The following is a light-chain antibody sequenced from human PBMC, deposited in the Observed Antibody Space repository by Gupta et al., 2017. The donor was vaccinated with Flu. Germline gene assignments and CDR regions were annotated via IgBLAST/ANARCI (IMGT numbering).Light chain of an antibody. J-gene: IGKJ1*01. V-gene: IGKV1-5*03. CDR2: KAS. CDR1: QSISNW. CDR3: QQDDTYWT. Sequence: SPSTLSASVGDRVTSTCRASQSISNWLAWYQQKPGKAPKLLIYKASNGETGVPSRFSGSGSGTEFTLTISSLQPDDFATYYGQQDDTYWTFGQGTKVEIK.